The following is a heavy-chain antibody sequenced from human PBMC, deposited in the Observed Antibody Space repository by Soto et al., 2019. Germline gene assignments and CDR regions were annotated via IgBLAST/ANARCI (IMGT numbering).Heavy chain of an antibody. CDR2: ISAGGGSA. J-gene: IGHJ6*02. V-gene: IGHV3-23*01. CDR1: GFTFSSYA. Sequence: EVQLLESGGGLVQPGESLRLSCAASGFTFSSYAMTWVRQAPGKGLEWVSAISAGGGSAYYADSVKGLFTISRDNAKNSLYLQMNRLRAEDTAVYYCARVSWREKYGMDVWGQGTTVTVSS. CDR3: ARVSWREKYGMDV.